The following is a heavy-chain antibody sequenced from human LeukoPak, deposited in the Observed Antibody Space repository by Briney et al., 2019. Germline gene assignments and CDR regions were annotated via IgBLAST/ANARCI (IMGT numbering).Heavy chain of an antibody. CDR3: ARVSSGYDSYYFDY. Sequence: PGGSLRLSCAASGFPFSSYSMTWVRQAPGKGLEWVSYISYSSSISYADSVKGRFTISRDNAKNSLYLQMNSLRTEDTALYYCARVSSGYDSYYFDYWGQGTLVTVSS. CDR1: GFPFSSYS. V-gene: IGHV3-48*01. D-gene: IGHD5-12*01. CDR2: ISYSSSI. J-gene: IGHJ4*02.